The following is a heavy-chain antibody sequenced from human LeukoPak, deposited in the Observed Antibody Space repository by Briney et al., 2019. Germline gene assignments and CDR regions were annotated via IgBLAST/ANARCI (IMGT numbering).Heavy chain of an antibody. CDR1: GFTFSSYG. CDR3: ARDSDTAMVDY. J-gene: IGHJ4*02. V-gene: IGHV3-33*01. CDR2: IWYDGSNK. D-gene: IGHD5-18*01. Sequence: PGRSLRLSCVASGFTFSSYGMHWVRQAPGKGLEWVAVIWYDGSNKYYADSVKGRFTISRDNSKNTLYLQMNSLRAEDTAVYYCARDSDTAMVDYWGQGTLVTVSS.